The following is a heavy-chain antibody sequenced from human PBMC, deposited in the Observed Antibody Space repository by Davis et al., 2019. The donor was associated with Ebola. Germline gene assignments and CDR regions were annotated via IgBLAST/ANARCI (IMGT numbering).Heavy chain of an antibody. V-gene: IGHV3-74*03. J-gene: IGHJ4*02. D-gene: IGHD5-12*01. Sequence: ESLKISCAASGFTFSSYWMYWVRQAPGKGLVWVSRINSDGSSTTYADSVKGRFTISRDNAKNTLYLQMNSLRAEDSAVYYCASLAVRLLDYWGQGTLVTVSS. CDR3: ASLAVRLLDY. CDR1: GFTFSSYW. CDR2: INSDGSST.